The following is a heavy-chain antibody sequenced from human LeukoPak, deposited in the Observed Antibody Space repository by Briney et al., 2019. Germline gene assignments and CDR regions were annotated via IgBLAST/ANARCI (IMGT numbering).Heavy chain of an antibody. D-gene: IGHD3-10*01. V-gene: IGHV3-21*01. CDR1: GFTFGSHS. Sequence: NPGGSLRLSCAASGFTFGSHSKSSVRQAPGKGLEWVSSIDSSGGYTYYADSVKGRFTISRDNAKNLLFLQMNSLRAEDTAVYYCAPYGGLECWGQGTLVTVSS. J-gene: IGHJ4*02. CDR3: APYGGLEC. CDR2: IDSSGGYT.